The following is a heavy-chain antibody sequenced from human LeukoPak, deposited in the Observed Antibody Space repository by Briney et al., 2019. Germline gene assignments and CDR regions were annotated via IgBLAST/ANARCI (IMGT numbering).Heavy chain of an antibody. J-gene: IGHJ6*03. V-gene: IGHV4-38-2*01. CDR3: SSCYYYYYMDV. Sequence: PSETLSLTCAVSGYSISSGYYWGWIRQPPGKGLEWIGSIYHSGSTYYNPSLKSRVTISVDTSRNQFSLKLSSVTAADTAVYYCSSCYYYYYMDVWGKGTTVTVSS. CDR2: IYHSGST. D-gene: IGHD6-13*01. CDR1: GYSISSGYY.